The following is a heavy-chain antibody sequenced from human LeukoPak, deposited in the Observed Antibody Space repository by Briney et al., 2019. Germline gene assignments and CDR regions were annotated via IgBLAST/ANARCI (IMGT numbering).Heavy chain of an antibody. J-gene: IGHJ6*03. Sequence: PGGSLGLSCAASGFTFSSYAMSWVRQAPGKGLEWVSAISGSGGSTYYADSVKGRFTISRDNSKNTLYLQMNSLRAEDTAVYYCAKAHKLRYFDWLLLGYYYYYMDVWGKGTTVTISS. CDR3: AKAHKLRYFDWLLLGYYYYYMDV. CDR1: GFTFSSYA. V-gene: IGHV3-23*01. D-gene: IGHD3-9*01. CDR2: ISGSGGST.